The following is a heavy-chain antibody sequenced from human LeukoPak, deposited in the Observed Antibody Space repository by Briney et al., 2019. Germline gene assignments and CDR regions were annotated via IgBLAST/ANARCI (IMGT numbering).Heavy chain of an antibody. CDR2: IRSKAYGGTT. CDR3: TRFGEFNWFDP. J-gene: IGHJ5*02. V-gene: IGHV3-49*04. CDR1: GLTFSNAW. Sequence: GGSLRLSCAASGLTFSNAWMSWVRQAPGKGLEWVGFIRSKAYGGTTEYAASVKGRFTISRGDSKSIAYLQMNSLKTEDTAVYYCTRFGEFNWFDPWGQGTLVTVSS. D-gene: IGHD3-10*01.